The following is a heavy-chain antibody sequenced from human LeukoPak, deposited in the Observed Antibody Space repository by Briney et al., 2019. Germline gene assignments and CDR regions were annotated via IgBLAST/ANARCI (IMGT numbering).Heavy chain of an antibody. J-gene: IGHJ4*02. CDR1: GYTFTDYY. Sequence: GASVKVSCKASGYTFTDYYMHWVRQAPGQGLEWMGWINPNSGGTNYTQKLQGRVTMTTDTSTSTAYMELRSLRSDDTAVYYCARDRTRGSYQHWGQGTLVTVSS. D-gene: IGHD1-26*01. CDR3: ARDRTRGSYQH. V-gene: IGHV1-2*02. CDR2: INPNSGGT.